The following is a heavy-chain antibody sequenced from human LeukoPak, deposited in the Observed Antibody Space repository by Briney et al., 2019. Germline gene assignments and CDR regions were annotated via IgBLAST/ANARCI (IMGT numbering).Heavy chain of an antibody. D-gene: IGHD3-22*01. J-gene: IGHJ4*02. Sequence: PSETLSLTCTVSGGSISSGGYYWSWIRQHPGKGLEWIGYIYYSGSTYYNPSLKSRVTISVDTSKNQFPLKLSSVTAADTAVYYCARYYYDSSGYYYPFDYWGQGTLVTVSS. CDR2: IYYSGST. V-gene: IGHV4-31*03. CDR1: GGSISSGGYY. CDR3: ARYYYDSSGYYYPFDY.